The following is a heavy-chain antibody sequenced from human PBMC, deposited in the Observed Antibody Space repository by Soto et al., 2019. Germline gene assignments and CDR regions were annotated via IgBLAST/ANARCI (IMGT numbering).Heavy chain of an antibody. Sequence: SVKVSCKASGGTFSSYAISWVRQAPGQGLEWMGGIIPIFGTANYAQKFQGRVTITAGESTSTAYMELSSLRSEDTAVYYCARSVHCSSTSCYLTPYNWFDPWGQGTLVTVSS. D-gene: IGHD2-2*01. CDR1: GGTFSSYA. CDR2: IIPIFGTA. J-gene: IGHJ5*02. V-gene: IGHV1-69*13. CDR3: ARSVHCSSTSCYLTPYNWFDP.